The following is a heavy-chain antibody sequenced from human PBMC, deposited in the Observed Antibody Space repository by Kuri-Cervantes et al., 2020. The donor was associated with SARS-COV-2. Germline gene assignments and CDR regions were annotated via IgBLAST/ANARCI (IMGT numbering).Heavy chain of an antibody. Sequence: ASVKVSCKASGYTFTSYDINWVRQATGQGLEWMGWMNPNSGNTGYAQKFQGRVTMTRDTSTSTVYMELSSLRSEDTAVYYCAREGKVAIKRGYYYYYGMDVWGQGTTVTVSS. V-gene: IGHV1-8*01. CDR1: GYTFTSYD. D-gene: IGHD5-12*01. CDR2: MNPNSGNT. CDR3: AREGKVAIKRGYYYYYGMDV. J-gene: IGHJ6*02.